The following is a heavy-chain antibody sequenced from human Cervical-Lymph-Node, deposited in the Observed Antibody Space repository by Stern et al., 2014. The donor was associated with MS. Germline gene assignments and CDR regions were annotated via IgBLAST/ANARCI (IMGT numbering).Heavy chain of an antibody. Sequence: QVQLGQSGAEVKKPGSSVKVSCKVSGGTFSSYRITWVRQAPGQRLEWMGGITPIFGTANYAQKFQERVTITADESTSTAYMELSSLRSEDTAVYFCARRDGTSSRNGLAYWGQGTLVTVSS. V-gene: IGHV1-69*01. J-gene: IGHJ4*02. D-gene: IGHD6-13*01. CDR1: GGTFSSYR. CDR2: ITPIFGTA. CDR3: ARRDGTSSRNGLAY.